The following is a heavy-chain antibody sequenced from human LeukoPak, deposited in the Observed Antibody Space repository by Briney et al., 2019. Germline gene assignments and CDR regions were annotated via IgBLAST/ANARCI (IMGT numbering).Heavy chain of an antibody. D-gene: IGHD4-17*01. CDR1: GYTFTSYY. CDR3: ARGYGDYESNWFDP. J-gene: IGHJ5*02. V-gene: IGHV1-2*02. CDR2: INPNSGGT. Sequence: VASVKVSCKASGYTFTSYYMHWVRQAPGQGLEWMGWINPNSGGTNYAQKFQGRVTMTRDTPISAAYMELSRLRSDDTAVYYCARGYGDYESNWFDPWGQGTLVTVSS.